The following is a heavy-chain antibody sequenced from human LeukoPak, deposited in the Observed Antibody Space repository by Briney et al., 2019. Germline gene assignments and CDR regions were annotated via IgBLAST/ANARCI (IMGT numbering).Heavy chain of an antibody. CDR3: ARMTTGHDY. J-gene: IGHJ4*02. V-gene: IGHV4-34*01. CDR1: GTSFTSYY. CDR2: VNHSGYT. Sequence: PSETLSLTCGVSGTSFTSYYWSWIRQTRGKGLEWIGEVNHSGYTNMNPSLKSRVTISVDTSKNQFSLMMTSVTAADTAVYFCARMTTGHDYWGQGTLVTVSS. D-gene: IGHD4-17*01.